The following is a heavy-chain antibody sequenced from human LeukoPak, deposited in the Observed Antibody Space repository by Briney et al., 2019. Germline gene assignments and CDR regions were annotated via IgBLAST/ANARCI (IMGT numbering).Heavy chain of an antibody. D-gene: IGHD1-26*01. J-gene: IGHJ6*02. Sequence: GGSLRLSCAASGFTFSSYSMNWVRQAPGKGLEWVSSISSSSSYIYYADSVKGRFTISRDNAKNSLYLQMNSLRAEDTAVYYCARVVVGATPVYYYYYGMDVWGQGTTVTVSS. V-gene: IGHV3-21*01. CDR2: ISSSSSYI. CDR3: ARVVVGATPVYYYYYGMDV. CDR1: GFTFSSYS.